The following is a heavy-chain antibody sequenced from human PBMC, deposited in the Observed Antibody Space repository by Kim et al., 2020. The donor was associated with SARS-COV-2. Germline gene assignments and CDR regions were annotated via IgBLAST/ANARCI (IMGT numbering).Heavy chain of an antibody. Sequence: NTAQKSQGRVTITRDTSITTAYMELTSLRSDDTAVYYCLSEAAGATSWFDPWGQGTLVTVSS. V-gene: IGHV1-2*02. CDR3: LSEAAGATSWFDP. J-gene: IGHJ5*02. D-gene: IGHD1-26*01.